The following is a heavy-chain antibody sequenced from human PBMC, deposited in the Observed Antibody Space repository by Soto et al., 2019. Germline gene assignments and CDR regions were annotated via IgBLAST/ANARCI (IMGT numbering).Heavy chain of an antibody. CDR1: GFNFKKFA. D-gene: IGHD6-19*01. CDR2: ISCCGGST. CDR3: AKADGEQWLIPHLDN. J-gene: IGHJ4*02. V-gene: IGHV3-23*01. Sequence: EAHLLESGGGVVQPGGSLRLSCEASGFNFKKFAMGWVRQAPGEGLEWVSGISCCGGSTSYADSVKGRFTLARDDSKNTLYLRLNSLTFEDTARYFFAKADGEQWLIPHLDNWGQGTLVTVS.